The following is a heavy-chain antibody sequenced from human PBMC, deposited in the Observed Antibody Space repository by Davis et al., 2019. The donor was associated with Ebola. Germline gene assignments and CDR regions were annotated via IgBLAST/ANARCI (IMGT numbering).Heavy chain of an antibody. CDR1: GGSFSGYY. J-gene: IGHJ4*02. V-gene: IGHV4-34*01. D-gene: IGHD5-12*01. Sequence: MPSETLSLTCAVYGGSFSGYYWTWIRQPPGKGLEWIGEINHSGSTNYNPSLKSRLIISIDTSKNQFSLQLNSVTDADTAVYYCARPGALGTIYYHFDYWGQGTLVTVSP. CDR2: INHSGST. CDR3: ARPGALGTIYYHFDY.